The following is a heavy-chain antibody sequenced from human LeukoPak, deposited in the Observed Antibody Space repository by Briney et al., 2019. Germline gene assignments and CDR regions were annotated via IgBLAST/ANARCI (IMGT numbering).Heavy chain of an antibody. J-gene: IGHJ6*02. CDR1: GGSISTYY. CDR2: IYYSGST. V-gene: IGHV4-59*08. CDR3: ARQSTGTTSYYYYGMDV. Sequence: SETLSLTCTVSGGSISTYYWSWIRQPPGKGLEWIGYIYYSGSTNYNPSLKSRVTISVDTSKNQFSLKLSSVTAADTAVYYCARQSTGTTSYYYYGMDVWGQGTTVTVSS. D-gene: IGHD1-1*01.